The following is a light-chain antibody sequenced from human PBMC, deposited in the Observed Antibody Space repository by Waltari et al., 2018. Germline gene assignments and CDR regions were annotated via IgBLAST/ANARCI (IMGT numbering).Light chain of an antibody. CDR1: QGVRND. CDR2: ATS. J-gene: IGKJ1*01. CDR3: LQHNSYPWT. Sequence: DIQMTQSPSSLSAFVGDRVTITCRASQGVRNDLAWYQQKPGKAPRRLIYATSSLQSGVPSRFSGSGSGTEFTLTISSLQPEDFATYYCLQHNSYPWTFGQGTRVEIK. V-gene: IGKV1-17*01.